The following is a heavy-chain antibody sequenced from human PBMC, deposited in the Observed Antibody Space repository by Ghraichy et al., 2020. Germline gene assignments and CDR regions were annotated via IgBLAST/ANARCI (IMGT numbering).Heavy chain of an antibody. Sequence: SCAASGFIFRGYAMSWVRQAPGKGLEWVSSFSATDNSTSYAESVKGRFTISRDNSKNTVYLQMHSLRVEDTAVYYCAKLYYYGSGRGADYWGQGTLVTVSS. D-gene: IGHD3-10*01. CDR1: GFIFRGYA. CDR2: FSATDNST. CDR3: AKLYYYGSGRGADY. V-gene: IGHV3-23*01. J-gene: IGHJ4*02.